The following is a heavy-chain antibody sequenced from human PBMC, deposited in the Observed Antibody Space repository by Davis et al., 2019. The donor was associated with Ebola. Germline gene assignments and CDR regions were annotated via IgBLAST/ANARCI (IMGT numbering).Heavy chain of an antibody. J-gene: IGHJ5*02. D-gene: IGHD2-2*01. Sequence: SLKISCAASGFNFRSYGMHWVRQAPGKGLEWVSGISWNSGSIGYADSVKGRFTISRDNAKNSLYLQMNSLRAEDTAVYYCASSRLHDYNWFDPWGQGTLVTVSS. V-gene: IGHV3-9*01. CDR1: GFNFRSYG. CDR2: ISWNSGSI. CDR3: ASSRLHDYNWFDP.